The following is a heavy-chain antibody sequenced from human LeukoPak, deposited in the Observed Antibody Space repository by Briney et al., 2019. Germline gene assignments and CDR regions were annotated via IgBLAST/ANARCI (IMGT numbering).Heavy chain of an antibody. V-gene: IGHV3-23*01. J-gene: IGHJ4*02. D-gene: IGHD4/OR15-4a*01. Sequence: GGSLRLSCAASGFTLITYGMHWVRQAPGKGLEWVSAINGNGDSTYYADSVKGRFTISRDNSKNTLYLQVNSLRAEDTAVYYCAKGPLTRFDYWGQGTLVTVSS. CDR3: AKGPLTRFDY. CDR2: INGNGDST. CDR1: GFTLITYG.